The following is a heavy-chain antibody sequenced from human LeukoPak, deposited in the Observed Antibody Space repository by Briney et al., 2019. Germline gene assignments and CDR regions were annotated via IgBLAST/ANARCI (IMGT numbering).Heavy chain of an antibody. D-gene: IGHD1-26*01. Sequence: GRTLRLSCAASGFTVSSNYMTWVRHASGKGLGWVSVIYSGGSTYYADSVKGRFTISRDNSKNTLYLHMNSLSAEDTAVYYCARIVAGGAFDIWGQGTMVTVSS. J-gene: IGHJ3*02. CDR2: IYSGGST. CDR1: GFTVSSNY. CDR3: ARIVAGGAFDI. V-gene: IGHV3-66*01.